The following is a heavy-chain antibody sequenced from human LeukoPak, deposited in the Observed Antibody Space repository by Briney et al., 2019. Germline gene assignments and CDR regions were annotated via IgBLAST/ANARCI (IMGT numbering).Heavy chain of an antibody. CDR2: INPNSGDT. CDR3: ARDYCSSTSCLFDY. Sequence: PWASVKVSCKASGYTFTGYHMHWVRQAPGQGLEWMGRINPNSGDTNYAQKFQGRVAMTRDTSISTAFMELTRPRSDDTAVYYCARDYCSSTSCLFDYWGQGTLVTVSS. V-gene: IGHV1-2*06. D-gene: IGHD2-2*01. J-gene: IGHJ4*02. CDR1: GYTFTGYH.